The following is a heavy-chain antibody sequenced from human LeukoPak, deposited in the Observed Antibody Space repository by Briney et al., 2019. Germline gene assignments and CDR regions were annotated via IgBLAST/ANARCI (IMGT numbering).Heavy chain of an antibody. CDR3: ARGVYCSSTSCYSGYYMDV. CDR2: ISSSGSTI. Sequence: GGSLRLSCAASGFTFSSYEMNWVRQAPGKGLEWVSYISSSGSTIYYADSVKGRFTISRDNAKNSLHLQMNSLRAEDTAVYYCARGVYCSSTSCYSGYYMDVWGKGTTVTISS. V-gene: IGHV3-48*03. J-gene: IGHJ6*03. D-gene: IGHD2-2*02. CDR1: GFTFSSYE.